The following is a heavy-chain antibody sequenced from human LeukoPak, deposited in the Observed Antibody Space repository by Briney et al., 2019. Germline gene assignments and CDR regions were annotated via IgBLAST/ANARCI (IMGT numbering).Heavy chain of an antibody. V-gene: IGHV1-46*01. Sequence: ASVKVSCKASGYTFSSYYMHWLRQAPGQGLEWMGMITPRAGETTYAQRFQGRFTMTRDMSTNTVYMELSSLTSGDTAMYYCARDLEYSGSGERLDYWGQGTLVTVSS. CDR1: GYTFSSYY. D-gene: IGHD6-6*01. CDR2: ITPRAGET. CDR3: ARDLEYSGSGERLDY. J-gene: IGHJ4*02.